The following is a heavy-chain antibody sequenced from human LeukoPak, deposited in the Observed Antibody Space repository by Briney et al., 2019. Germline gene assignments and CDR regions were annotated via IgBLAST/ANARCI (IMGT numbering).Heavy chain of an antibody. CDR2: INHSGST. V-gene: IGHV4-34*01. D-gene: IGHD1-26*01. CDR3: ARAKVGATYP. J-gene: IGHJ5*02. CDR1: GGSFSGYY. Sequence: SETLSLTCAVYGGSFSGYYRSWIRQPPGKGLEWIGEINHSGSTNYNPSLKSRVTISVDTSKNQFSLKLSSVTAADTAVYYCARAKVGATYPWGQGTLVTVSS.